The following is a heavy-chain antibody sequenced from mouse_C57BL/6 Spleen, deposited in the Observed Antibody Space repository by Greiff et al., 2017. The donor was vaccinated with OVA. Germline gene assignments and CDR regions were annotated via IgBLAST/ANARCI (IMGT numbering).Heavy chain of an antibody. CDR1: GYTFTSYG. J-gene: IGHJ2*01. CDR3: ARESGGSSSLFDY. D-gene: IGHD1-1*01. Sequence: QVQLKESGAELARPGASVKLSCKASGYTFTSYGISWVKQRTGQGLEWIGEIYPRSGNTYYNEKFKGKATLTVDTSSSTAYMQLSSLTSEDSAVYYCARESGGSSSLFDYWGQGTTLTVSS. V-gene: IGHV1-81*01. CDR2: IYPRSGNT.